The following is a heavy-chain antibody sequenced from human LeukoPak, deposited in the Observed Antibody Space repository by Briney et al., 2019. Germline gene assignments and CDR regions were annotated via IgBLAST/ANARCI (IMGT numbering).Heavy chain of an antibody. CDR3: ARDSVGAFDI. J-gene: IGHJ3*02. CDR1: GFTFSTYA. Sequence: GGSLRLSYAASGFTFSTYAMSWARQAAGKGLEWVSLISGSGGGTYYADSVKGRFTISRDNSKNTLYLQMNSLRAEDTAVYYCARDSVGAFDIWGQGTMVTVSS. V-gene: IGHV3-23*01. CDR2: ISGSGGGT. D-gene: IGHD1-26*01.